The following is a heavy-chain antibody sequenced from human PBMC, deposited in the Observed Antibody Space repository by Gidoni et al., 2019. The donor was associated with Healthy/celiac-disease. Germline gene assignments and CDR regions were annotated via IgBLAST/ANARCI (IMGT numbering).Heavy chain of an antibody. CDR2: IKQDGSEK. J-gene: IGHJ3*02. CDR1: GFTFSSYW. D-gene: IGHD2-15*01. V-gene: IGHV3-7*03. CDR3: ARDDGYCSGGSCSTFDAFDI. Sequence: EVQLVESGGGLVQPGGSLRLSFASSGFTFSSYWMSWVRQAPGKGLEWVANIKQDGSEKYYVDSVKGRFTISRDNAKNSLYLQMNSLRAEDTAVYYCARDDGYCSGGSCSTFDAFDIWGQGTMVTVSS.